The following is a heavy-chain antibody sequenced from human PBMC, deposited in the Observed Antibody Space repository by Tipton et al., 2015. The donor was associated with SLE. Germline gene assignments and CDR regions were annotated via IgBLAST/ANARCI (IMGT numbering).Heavy chain of an antibody. CDR2: IYHSGST. V-gene: IGHV4-38-2*01. J-gene: IGHJ3*02. D-gene: IGHD6-13*01. CDR1: GYSISSGYY. Sequence: GSLRLSCAVSGYSISSGYYWGWIRQPPGKGLEWIGSIYHSGSTYYNPSLKSRVTISVDTSKNQFSLKLSSVTAADTAVYYCASRGSWSGTDAFDIWGQGTMVTVSS. CDR3: ASRGSWSGTDAFDI.